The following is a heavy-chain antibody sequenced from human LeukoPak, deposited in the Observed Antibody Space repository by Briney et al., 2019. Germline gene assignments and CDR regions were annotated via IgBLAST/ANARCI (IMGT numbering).Heavy chain of an antibody. J-gene: IGHJ6*02. Sequence: SQTLSLTCSVSGGSSSRSDYYWSWIRQPPGKGLEWIGYIYYSGITYYNPSLKSRVTISVDTSKNQFSLKLSSVTAADTAVYYCARDLRVCSGGSCYYYYGMDVWGQGTTVTVSS. CDR2: IYYSGIT. V-gene: IGHV4-30-4*01. CDR3: ARDLRVCSGGSCYYYYGMDV. D-gene: IGHD2-15*01. CDR1: GGSSSRSDYY.